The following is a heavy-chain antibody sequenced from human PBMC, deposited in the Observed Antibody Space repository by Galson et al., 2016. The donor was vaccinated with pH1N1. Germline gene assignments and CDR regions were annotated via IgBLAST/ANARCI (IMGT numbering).Heavy chain of an antibody. D-gene: IGHD4-23*01. CDR3: ARARATTAITPLIDY. V-gene: IGHV4-61*02. CDR1: GGSIGGGYYI. Sequence: LSLTCTVSGGSIGGGYYIWTWLRQPAGKGLEWIGRVFASGNTNYNPSLKGRVTISLDTSKSQFSLKLSSVTAADTGVYYCARARATTAITPLIDYWGQGTLVTVSS. CDR2: VFASGNT. J-gene: IGHJ4*02.